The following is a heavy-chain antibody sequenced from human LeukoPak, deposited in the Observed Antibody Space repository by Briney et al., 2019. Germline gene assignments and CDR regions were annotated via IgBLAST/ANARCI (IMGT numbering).Heavy chain of an antibody. V-gene: IGHV3-21*01. J-gene: IGHJ4*02. CDR2: ISSSSSYI. CDR3: ARVVDTAMVAFDY. D-gene: IGHD5-18*01. CDR1: GFTLSSYS. Sequence: PGGSLRLSCAASGFTLSSYSMNWVRQAPGKGLEWVSSISSSSSYIYYADSVKGRFTISRDNAKNSLYLQMNSLRAEDTAVYYCARVVDTAMVAFDYWGQGTLVTVSS.